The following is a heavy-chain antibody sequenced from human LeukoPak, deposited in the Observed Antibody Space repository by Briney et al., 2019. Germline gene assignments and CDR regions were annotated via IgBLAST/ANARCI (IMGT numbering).Heavy chain of an antibody. CDR2: ISDSGGTT. D-gene: IGHD6-19*01. J-gene: IGHJ4*02. CDR1: VFTFSNLA. CDR3: AKDARRSSGWYFFDH. V-gene: IGHV3-23*01. Sequence: GRSLRLSCVASVFTFSNLAMGWVRQAPGKGLEWVSVISDSGGTTYYADSVKGRFTISRDNSRNTLYLQMNSLRVEDTAIYYCAKDARRSSGWYFFDHWGQGTLVTVSS.